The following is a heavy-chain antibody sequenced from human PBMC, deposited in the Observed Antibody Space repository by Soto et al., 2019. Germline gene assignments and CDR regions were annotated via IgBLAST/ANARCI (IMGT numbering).Heavy chain of an antibody. V-gene: IGHV4-39*01. CDR3: ARQEGITIFGVVIGGWFDP. Sequence: SETLSLTCTVSGGSISSSSYYWGWIRQPPGKGLEWIGSIYYSGSTYYNPSLKRRVTISVDTSKNQFSLKLSSVTAADTAVYYCARQEGITIFGVVIGGWFDPWSQGTLVTVSS. CDR2: IYYSGST. D-gene: IGHD3-3*01. J-gene: IGHJ5*02. CDR1: GGSISSSSYY.